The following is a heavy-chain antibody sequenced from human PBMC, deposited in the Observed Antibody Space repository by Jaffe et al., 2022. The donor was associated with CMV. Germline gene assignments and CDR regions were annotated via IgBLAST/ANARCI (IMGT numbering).Heavy chain of an antibody. D-gene: IGHD2-21*02. J-gene: IGHJ6*03. CDR1: GGSITSGHYY. V-gene: IGHV4-39*01. Sequence: QVQLQESGPGLVKPSETLSLTCTVSGGSITSGHYYWGWIRQPPGKGLEWIGNINYSGTTHYNPSLESRATISVDTSKNQFSLKLRSVTAADTTVYYCARSLCDGDCRYYYYYMDVWGEGTTVTVSS. CDR2: INYSGTT. CDR3: ARSLCDGDCRYYYYYMDV.